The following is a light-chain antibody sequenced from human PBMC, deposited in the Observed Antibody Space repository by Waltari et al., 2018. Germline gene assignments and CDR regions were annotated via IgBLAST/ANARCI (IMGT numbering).Light chain of an antibody. CDR1: SSDLGGYNY. CDR2: DVS. J-gene: IGLJ1*01. Sequence: QSALTQPASVSGSPGQSITIPCTGTSSDLGGYNYVPWYPQYPGKAPKLIIYDVSNRPSGVSNRFSGSKSGNTASLTISGLQAEDEADYYCSSYTSSYTLVFGTGTKVTVL. V-gene: IGLV2-14*01. CDR3: SSYTSSYTLV.